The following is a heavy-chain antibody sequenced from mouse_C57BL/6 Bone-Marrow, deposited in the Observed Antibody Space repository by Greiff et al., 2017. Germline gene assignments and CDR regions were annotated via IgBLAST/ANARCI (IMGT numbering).Heavy chain of an antibody. CDR1: GFTFSNYW. CDR2: IRLKSDNYAT. J-gene: IGHJ3*01. Sequence: EVKVIESGGGLVQPGGSMKLSCVASGFTFSNYWMNWVRQSPEKGLEWVAQIRLKSDNYATHYAESVKGRFTISRDDSKSSVYLQMNNLRAEDTGIYYCTAPTSSYGFAYWGQGTLVTVSA. CDR3: TAPTSSYGFAY. D-gene: IGHD1-1*01. V-gene: IGHV6-3*01.